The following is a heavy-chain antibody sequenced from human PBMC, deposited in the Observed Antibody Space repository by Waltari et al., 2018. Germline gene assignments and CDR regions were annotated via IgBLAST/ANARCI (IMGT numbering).Heavy chain of an antibody. D-gene: IGHD2-15*01. Sequence: QLQLQESGPGLVKPSETLSLTCTVSGGSISSSSYYWGWILQPPGKGSELIGSIYYSGSTYNNPSLKSRVTISVDTSKNQFSLKLSSVTAADTAVYYCASLGYCSGGSCQYYYYMDVWGKGTTVTVSS. V-gene: IGHV4-39*01. J-gene: IGHJ6*03. CDR2: IYYSGST. CDR1: GGSISSSSYY. CDR3: ASLGYCSGGSCQYYYYMDV.